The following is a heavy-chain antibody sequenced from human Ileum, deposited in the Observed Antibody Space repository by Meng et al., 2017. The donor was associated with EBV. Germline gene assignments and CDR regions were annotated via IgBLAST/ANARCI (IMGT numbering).Heavy chain of an antibody. CDR1: ELGSTKLD. J-gene: IGHJ4*02. D-gene: IGHD3-9*01. V-gene: IGHV3-11*01. CDR3: ARRRYHGSARGDY. CDR2: VSGSGTTI. Sequence: CGWVFVKTGGSVILSFVVAELGSTKLDYTWLRQLPGNGLEWISSVSGSGTTIVYADSVKGRLPISRDNAKNSLFLPMSSLRVEDTGVYYCARRRYHGSARGDYWGQGTLVTVSS.